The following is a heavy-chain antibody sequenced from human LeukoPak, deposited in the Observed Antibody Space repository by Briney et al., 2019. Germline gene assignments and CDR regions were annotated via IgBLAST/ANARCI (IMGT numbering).Heavy chain of an antibody. V-gene: IGHV1-24*01. CDR3: ATVFKPIVRYWSGHIFDY. J-gene: IGHJ4*02. Sequence: ASVKVSCKVSGYTLTELSMHWVRQAPGKGLEWMGGFDPEDGETIYAQKFQGRVTMTEDTSTDTAYMELSSLRSEDTAVYYCATVFKPIVRYWSGHIFDYWGQGTLVTVSS. D-gene: IGHD3-3*01. CDR1: GYTLTELS. CDR2: FDPEDGET.